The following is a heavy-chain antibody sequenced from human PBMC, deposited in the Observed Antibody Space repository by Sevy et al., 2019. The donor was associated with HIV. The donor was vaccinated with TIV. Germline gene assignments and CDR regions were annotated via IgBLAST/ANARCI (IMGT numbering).Heavy chain of an antibody. CDR2: IKQDGSEK. CDR1: GFTFSSYW. V-gene: IGHV3-7*01. D-gene: IGHD6-13*01. Sequence: GGSLRLSCAASGFTFSSYWMSWVRQAPGKGLEWVANIKQDGSEKYYVDSVKGRFTISRDNAKNSLYLQMNSLRAEDTAVYYCARGPHPGIAAAGYFQHWGQGTLVTVSS. CDR3: ARGPHPGIAAAGYFQH. J-gene: IGHJ1*01.